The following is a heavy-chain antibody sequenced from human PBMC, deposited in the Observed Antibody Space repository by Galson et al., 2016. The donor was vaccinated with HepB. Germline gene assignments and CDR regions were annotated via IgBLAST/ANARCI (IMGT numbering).Heavy chain of an antibody. D-gene: IGHD3-22*01. CDR1: GFTFDDYA. CDR2: ISRNSGSI. Sequence: SLRLSCAASGFTFDDYAMHWVRQAPGKGLEWVSGISRNSGSIGYADSVKGRFTISRDNAKNSLYLQMNSLRAEDTAFYYCAKDMRSSGYYHGAFDIWGQGTMVTVSS. V-gene: IGHV3-9*01. J-gene: IGHJ3*02. CDR3: AKDMRSSGYYHGAFDI.